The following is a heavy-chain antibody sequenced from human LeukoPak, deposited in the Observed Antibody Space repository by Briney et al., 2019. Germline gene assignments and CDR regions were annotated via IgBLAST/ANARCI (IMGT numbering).Heavy chain of an antibody. CDR3: AKEGVTTVRGVILADAFDI. Sequence: PGGSLRLSYEASGFTFSSFAMSWVRQAPGKGLEWVSAISGSGGSTYYADSVKGRFTISRDNSKNTLYLQMNSLRAEDTAVYYCAKEGVTTVRGVILADAFDIWGQGTMVTVSS. CDR2: ISGSGGST. V-gene: IGHV3-23*01. J-gene: IGHJ3*02. D-gene: IGHD3-10*01. CDR1: GFTFSSFA.